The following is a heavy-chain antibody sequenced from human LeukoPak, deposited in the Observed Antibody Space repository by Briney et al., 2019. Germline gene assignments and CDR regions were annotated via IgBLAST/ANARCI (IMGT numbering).Heavy chain of an antibody. CDR1: GYTFSIYN. CDR3: ARASPGIAAAGTGYFDY. Sequence: ASVKVSCKASGYTFSIYNMHWVRQAPGQGLEWMGIINPSGGTSYSQKLQGRITLTRDTTTLYMELRSLRSDDTAVYYCARASPGIAAAGTGYFDYWGQGTLVTVSS. D-gene: IGHD6-13*01. V-gene: IGHV1-46*01. J-gene: IGHJ4*02. CDR2: INPSGGT.